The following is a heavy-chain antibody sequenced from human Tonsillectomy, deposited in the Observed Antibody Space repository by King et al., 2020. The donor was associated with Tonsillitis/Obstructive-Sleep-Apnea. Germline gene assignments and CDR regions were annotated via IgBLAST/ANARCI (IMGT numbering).Heavy chain of an antibody. D-gene: IGHD3-10*01. CDR1: GFTFSNYG. CDR2: IWYDGSNK. V-gene: IGHV3-33*06. Sequence: ESGGGVVQPGRSLRLSCAASGFTFSNYGMHWVRQAPGKGLEWVAIIWYDGSNKYYADSVKGRFTISRDNSKNTLYLQMNSLRAEDTAVYYCAKDERSYYWYFDLWGRGTLVTASS. CDR3: AKDERSYYWYFDL. J-gene: IGHJ2*01.